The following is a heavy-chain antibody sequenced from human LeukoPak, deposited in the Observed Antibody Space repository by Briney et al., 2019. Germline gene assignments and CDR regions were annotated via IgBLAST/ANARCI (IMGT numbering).Heavy chain of an antibody. Sequence: GGSLRLSCAASGFTFSSYAMSWVRQAPGKGLEWVSEINPGGNKKNYADSVWGRFTVSRDNAKDTVYLQMDRVSVGDTAVYYCARGTVGAPGFDYWGQGTLVSVSS. J-gene: IGHJ4*02. CDR2: INPGGNKK. CDR1: GFTFSSYA. CDR3: ARGTVGAPGFDY. D-gene: IGHD6-13*01. V-gene: IGHV3-23*01.